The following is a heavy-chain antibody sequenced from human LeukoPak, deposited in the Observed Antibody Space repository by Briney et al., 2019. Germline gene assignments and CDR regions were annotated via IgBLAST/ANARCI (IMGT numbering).Heavy chain of an antibody. CDR1: GFTFSSYA. Sequence: GGSLRLSCAASGFTFSSYAMHWVRQAPGKGLEYVSAISSNGGSTYYANSVKGRFTISRDNSKNTLYLQMGSLRAEDMAVYYCAKPARTDAFDIWGQGTMITVSS. CDR3: AKPARTDAFDI. V-gene: IGHV3-64*01. CDR2: ISSNGGST. D-gene: IGHD1-14*01. J-gene: IGHJ3*02.